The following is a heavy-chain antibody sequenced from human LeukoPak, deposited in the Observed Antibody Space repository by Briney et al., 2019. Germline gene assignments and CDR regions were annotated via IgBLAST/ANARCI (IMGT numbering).Heavy chain of an antibody. CDR2: ISWNSGSI. D-gene: IGHD6-6*01. V-gene: IGHV3-9*01. CDR3: ASGFSSSDHYYGMDV. Sequence: PGGSLRLSCAASGFTFSDYYMSWIRQAPGKGLEWVSGISWNSGSIGYADSVKGRFTISRDNAKNSLYLQMNSLRAEDTALYYCASGFSSSDHYYGMDVWGQGTTVTVSS. CDR1: GFTFSDYY. J-gene: IGHJ6*02.